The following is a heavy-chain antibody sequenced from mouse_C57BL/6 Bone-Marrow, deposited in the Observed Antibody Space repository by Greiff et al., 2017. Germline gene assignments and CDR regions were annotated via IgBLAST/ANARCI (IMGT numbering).Heavy chain of an antibody. CDR1: GYTFTSYW. CDR3: ARDYYDFDDWFAY. J-gene: IGHJ3*01. D-gene: IGHD2-4*01. Sequence: QVQLQQPGAELVMPGASVKLSCKASGYTFTSYWMHWVKQRPGQGLEWIGEIDPSDSYTNYNQKFKGKSTLTVDKSSSTAYMQLSSQTSEDAAVYYCARDYYDFDDWFAYWGQGTLVTVSA. V-gene: IGHV1-69*01. CDR2: IDPSDSYT.